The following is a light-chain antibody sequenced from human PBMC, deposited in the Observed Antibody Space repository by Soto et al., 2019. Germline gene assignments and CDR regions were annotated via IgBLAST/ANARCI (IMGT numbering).Light chain of an antibody. CDR1: GGDVGGYNY. Sequence: SAQCHAGTVSGSPGPPNNKKWAGTGGDVGGYNYVSWYQQHPGKAPKLMIYDVSNRPSGVSNRFSGSKSGNTASLTISGLQAEDEADYYCSSYTSRDAYVFGTGT. CDR2: DVS. J-gene: IGLJ1*01. V-gene: IGLV2-14*01. CDR3: SSYTSRDAYV.